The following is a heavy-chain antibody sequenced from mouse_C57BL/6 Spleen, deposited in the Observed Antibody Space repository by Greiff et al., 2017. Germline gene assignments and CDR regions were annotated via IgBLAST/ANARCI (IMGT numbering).Heavy chain of an antibody. D-gene: IGHD2-4*01. Sequence: EVQGVESGEGLVKPGGSLKLSCAASGFTFSSYAMSWVRQTPEKRLEWVAYISSGGDYIYYADTVKGRFTISRDNARNTLYLQMSSMKSEDTAMYYCTGYSDAYYDDYVAEANYYALDYWGQGTSVTVSA. CDR3: TGYSDAYYDDYVAEANYYALDY. J-gene: IGHJ4*01. V-gene: IGHV5-9-1*02. CDR1: GFTFSSYA. CDR2: ISSGGDYI.